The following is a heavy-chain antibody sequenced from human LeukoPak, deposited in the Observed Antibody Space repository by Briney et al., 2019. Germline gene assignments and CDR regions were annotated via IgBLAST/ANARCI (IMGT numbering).Heavy chain of an antibody. D-gene: IGHD7-27*01. CDR1: GGSISSSNYS. J-gene: IGHJ4*02. V-gene: IGHV4-39*01. CDR2: IDYSGST. CDR3: ARRHTGGWRYFDY. Sequence: PSETLSLTCTVSGGSISSSNYSWGWIRQPPGKGLEWIGNIDYSGSTCNNPSLKSRVTISVDTSKNQFSLKLSSVTAADTAVYYCARRHTGGWRYFDYWGQGTLVTVSS.